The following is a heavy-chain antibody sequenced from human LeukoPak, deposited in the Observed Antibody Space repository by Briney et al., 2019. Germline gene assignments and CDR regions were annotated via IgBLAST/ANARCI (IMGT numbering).Heavy chain of an antibody. Sequence: PGGSLRLSCAASGFTFSSYAMSWVRQAPGKGLEWVSVIYSGGSTYYADSVKGRFTISRDNSKNTLYLQMNSLRAEDTAVYYCARVTDGDYFDYWGQGTLVTVSS. J-gene: IGHJ4*02. CDR1: GFTFSSYA. D-gene: IGHD2-8*01. CDR2: IYSGGST. CDR3: ARVTDGDYFDY. V-gene: IGHV3-53*01.